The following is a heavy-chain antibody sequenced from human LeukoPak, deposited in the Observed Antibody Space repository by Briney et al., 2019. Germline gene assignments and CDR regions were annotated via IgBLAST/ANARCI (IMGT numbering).Heavy chain of an antibody. V-gene: IGHV3-7*01. J-gene: IGHJ4*02. CDR3: AKDSYSKGDF. CDR2: IKNDGAVK. Sequence: GGSLRLSCAASGFTVSSNYMTWIRQAPGKGLEWVANIKNDGAVKNYVDSVKGRFTISRDNAKNSLYLQMNSLRAEDTAVYYCAKDSYSKGDFWGQGVLVTVSS. D-gene: IGHD6-13*01. CDR1: GFTVSSNY.